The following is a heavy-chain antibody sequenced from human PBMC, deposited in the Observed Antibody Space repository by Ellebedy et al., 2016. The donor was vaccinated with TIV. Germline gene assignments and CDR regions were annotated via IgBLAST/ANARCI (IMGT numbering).Heavy chain of an antibody. CDR2: IFNSGSA. Sequence: SETLSLTCTVSGGPIRSFYWSWIRQSPGKGLEWIGYIFNSGSANYNPSLKSRVTMSVDTSKNQFSLKVRSVTAADTAEYYCARGPRRGVPNWFDPWGQGTLVTVSS. CDR3: ARGPRRGVPNWFDP. V-gene: IGHV4-59*01. J-gene: IGHJ5*02. D-gene: IGHD3-10*01. CDR1: GGPIRSFY.